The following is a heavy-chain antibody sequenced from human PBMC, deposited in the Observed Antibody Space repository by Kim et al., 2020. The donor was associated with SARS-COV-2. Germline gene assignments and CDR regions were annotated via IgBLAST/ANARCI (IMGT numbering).Heavy chain of an antibody. D-gene: IGHD2-15*01. CDR2: IYYSGST. V-gene: IGHV4-59*01. Sequence: SQTLSLTCTVSGAFISGYYCSWIRQPPGKGLEWIWYIYYSGSTNYNPSLKSRVTISVDTSKNQFSLKLSSVTAADTAVYYCARDGLGYCSGGSCPWAFDIWGQGTMVTVSS. J-gene: IGHJ3*02. CDR1: GAFISGYY. CDR3: ARDGLGYCSGGSCPWAFDI.